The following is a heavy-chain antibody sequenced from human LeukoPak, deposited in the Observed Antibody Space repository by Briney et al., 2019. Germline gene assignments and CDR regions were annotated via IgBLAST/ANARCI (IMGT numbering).Heavy chain of an antibody. V-gene: IGHV3-23*01. J-gene: IGHJ4*02. Sequence: GGSLRLSCAASGFTFSSYDMSWVRQAPGKGLEWVSAISRSGGITYYADSVKGRFTISRDNSKNTLYLQMNSLRADDTAVYYCAKDGGSYTGYFDYWGQGTLVTVSS. CDR2: ISRSGGIT. D-gene: IGHD1-26*01. CDR3: AKDGGSYTGYFDY. CDR1: GFTFSSYD.